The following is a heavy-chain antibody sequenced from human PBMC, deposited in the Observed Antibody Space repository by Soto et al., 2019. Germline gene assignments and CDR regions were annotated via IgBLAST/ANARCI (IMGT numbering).Heavy chain of an antibody. Sequence: QVQLVQSGAEVKKPGSSVKVSCKASGGTFSSYAISWVRQAPGQGLEWMGGIIPIFGTANYAQKFQGRVTMTTDTSTSTAYMELRSLRSDDTAVYYCAIYGDYTVDYFDYWGQGTLVTVSS. D-gene: IGHD4-17*01. CDR1: GGTFSSYA. CDR2: IIPIFGTA. V-gene: IGHV1-69*06. J-gene: IGHJ4*02. CDR3: AIYGDYTVDYFDY.